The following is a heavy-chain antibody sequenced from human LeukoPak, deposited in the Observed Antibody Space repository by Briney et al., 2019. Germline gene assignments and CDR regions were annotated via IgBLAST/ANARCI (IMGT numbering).Heavy chain of an antibody. D-gene: IGHD1-26*01. CDR1: GFTFNNYA. V-gene: IGHV3-53*01. Sequence: GGSLRPSCAASGFTFNNYALSWVRQAPGKGLEWVSLIYSGGSTYYADSVKGRFTISRDNSKNTLFLQMNSLRAEDTAVYYCALGATIRVFDYWGQGTLVTVSS. CDR3: ALGATIRVFDY. CDR2: IYSGGST. J-gene: IGHJ4*02.